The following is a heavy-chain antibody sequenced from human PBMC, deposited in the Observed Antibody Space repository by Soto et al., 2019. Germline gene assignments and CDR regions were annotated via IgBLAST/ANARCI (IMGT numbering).Heavy chain of an antibody. Sequence: VGSLRLSCAASEFTFSSYAMSWVRQAPGKGLEWVSAISGSGSSSYYADSVKGRFTISRDNSKNTLYLQMNSLRAEDTAVYYCAKCSPRYSSGLKAYYFDHWGQGTPVTVSS. J-gene: IGHJ4*02. CDR3: AKCSPRYSSGLKAYYFDH. D-gene: IGHD6-19*01. CDR1: EFTFSSYA. V-gene: IGHV3-23*01. CDR2: ISGSGSSS.